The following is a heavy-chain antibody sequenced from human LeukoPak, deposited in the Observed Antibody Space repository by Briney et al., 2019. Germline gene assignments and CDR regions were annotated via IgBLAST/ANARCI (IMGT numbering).Heavy chain of an antibody. D-gene: IGHD6-19*01. V-gene: IGHV3-7*03. CDR1: GFTFSSYW. CDR3: AGGYSSGWLIDY. Sequence: PGGSLRLSCAASGFTFSSYWMSWVRQAPGKGLEWVANIKQDGSEKYYVDSVKGRFTISRDNSKNTLYLQMNSLRAEDTAVYYCAGGYSSGWLIDYWGQGTLVTVSS. J-gene: IGHJ4*02. CDR2: IKQDGSEK.